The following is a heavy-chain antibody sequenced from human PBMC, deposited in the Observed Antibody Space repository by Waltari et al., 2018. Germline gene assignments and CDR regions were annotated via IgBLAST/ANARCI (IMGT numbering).Heavy chain of an antibody. Sequence: EVQLVESGGGLVQPGGSLRLSCEAPGCTYSLYWMHWVRQAPGKGLEWVSSSNSDGSSISYADSVKGRFTISKDNARNTVYLQMNSLRADDTAIYYCARGARRTTQTTGWWYFDLWGRGTLVTVSS. D-gene: IGHD4-17*01. J-gene: IGHJ2*01. CDR1: GCTYSLYW. V-gene: IGHV3-74*01. CDR3: ARGARRTTQTTGWWYFDL. CDR2: SNSDGSSI.